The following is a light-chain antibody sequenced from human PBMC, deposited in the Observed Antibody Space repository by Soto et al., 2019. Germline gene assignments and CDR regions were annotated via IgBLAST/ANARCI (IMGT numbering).Light chain of an antibody. V-gene: IGKV3-20*01. CDR3: QQHGSGPWT. CDR1: QSVSSNN. Sequence: EIVLTQSPDTLSLSPGERATLSCRASQSVSSNNLAWYQHKPGQPPRLLIYVASRRATGTPDRFSGSGSGSEFTLTITRLEPEDFAVYYCQQHGSGPWTFGQGTKVEIK. J-gene: IGKJ1*01. CDR2: VAS.